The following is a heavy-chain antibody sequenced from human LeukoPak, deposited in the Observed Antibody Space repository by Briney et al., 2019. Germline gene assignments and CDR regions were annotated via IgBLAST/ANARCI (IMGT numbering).Heavy chain of an antibody. CDR3: ARDLSQFCSGTYDY. CDR2: INQDGGEK. V-gene: IGHV3-7*04. Sequence: GGSLRLSCTASGFTFSDYCMTWVRQAPGKGLESVANINQDGGEKSSVDSVKGRFTISRDNAKRSLYLQMNSLRAEDAAVYYCARDLSQFCSGTYDYWGQGTLVTVSS. J-gene: IGHJ4*02. D-gene: IGHD3-10*02. CDR1: GFTFSDYC.